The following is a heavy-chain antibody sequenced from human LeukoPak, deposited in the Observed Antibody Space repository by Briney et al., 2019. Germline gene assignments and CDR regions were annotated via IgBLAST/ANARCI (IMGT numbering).Heavy chain of an antibody. Sequence: GGSLRLSCAAFGFTVSFNYMNWVRQAPGKGLEWVSVIYSGGTIYYADSVKGRFTISRDLSKNMLYLQMNSLRAEDTAVHYCARGLISRDGYNSFYFDYWGQGTLVTVSS. D-gene: IGHD5-24*01. J-gene: IGHJ4*02. CDR1: GFTVSFNY. CDR3: ARGLISRDGYNSFYFDY. V-gene: IGHV3-66*01. CDR2: IYSGGTI.